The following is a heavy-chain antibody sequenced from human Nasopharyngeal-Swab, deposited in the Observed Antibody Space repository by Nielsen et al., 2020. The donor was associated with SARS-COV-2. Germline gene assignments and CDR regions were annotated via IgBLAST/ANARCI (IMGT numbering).Heavy chain of an antibody. J-gene: IGHJ4*02. CDR2: IYYSGST. V-gene: IGHV4-59*01. CDR1: GGPISSYY. CDR3: ARAMPTVTSEAGFPHDY. Sequence: SETLSLTCTVSGGPISSYYWSWIRQPPGKGLEWIGYIYYSGSTNYNPSLKSPVTISVDTSKNQFSLKLSSVTAADTAVYYCARAMPTVTSEAGFPHDYWGQGTLVTVSS. D-gene: IGHD4-17*01.